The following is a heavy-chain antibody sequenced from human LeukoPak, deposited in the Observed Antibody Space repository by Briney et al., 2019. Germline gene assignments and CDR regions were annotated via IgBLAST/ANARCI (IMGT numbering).Heavy chain of an antibody. CDR1: GYTFTSYG. V-gene: IGHV1-18*01. D-gene: IGHD5-12*01. Sequence: ASVKVSCKASGYTFTSYGISWVRQAPGQGLEWMGWISAYNGNTNYAQKLQGRVTMTTDTSTSTAYVELRSLRSDDTAVYYCARGLRGYSGYDYSFDYWGQGTLVTVSS. J-gene: IGHJ4*02. CDR2: ISAYNGNT. CDR3: ARGLRGYSGYDYSFDY.